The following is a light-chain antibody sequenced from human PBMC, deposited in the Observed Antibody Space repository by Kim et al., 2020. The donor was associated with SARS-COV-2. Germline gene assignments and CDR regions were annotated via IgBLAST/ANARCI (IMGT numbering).Light chain of an antibody. CDR2: QHT. Sequence: RQTTSITCTGASLAAPYACWYQLSPAPFPFLIINQHTNRPSGIHDRFSGSHSVNTATLTISGTQAMDEADYSCQAWDSSTAVFGGGTQLTFL. CDR1: SLAAPY. J-gene: IGLJ2*01. V-gene: IGLV3-1*01. CDR3: QAWDSSTAV.